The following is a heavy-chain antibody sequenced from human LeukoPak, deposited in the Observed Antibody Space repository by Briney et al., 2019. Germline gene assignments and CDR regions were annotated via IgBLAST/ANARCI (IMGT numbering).Heavy chain of an antibody. Sequence: PGRSLRLSCAASGFTFGDYAMHWVRHAPGKGLEWVSGISWNSGSIVYADSVKGRFTISRDNAKNSLYLQMNSLRAEDTALYYCAKEGEWLRAPFDYWGQGTLVTVSS. CDR2: ISWNSGSI. CDR3: AKEGEWLRAPFDY. CDR1: GFTFGDYA. V-gene: IGHV3-9*01. J-gene: IGHJ4*02. D-gene: IGHD5-12*01.